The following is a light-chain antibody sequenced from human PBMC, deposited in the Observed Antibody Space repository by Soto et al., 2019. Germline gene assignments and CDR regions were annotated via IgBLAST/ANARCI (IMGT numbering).Light chain of an antibody. V-gene: IGKV1-27*01. Sequence: DIQMTQSPSSLSASVGDRVTITCRASQGISNYLAWYQQKPGKVPKLLIYAASTLQSVVPSRFSGSGSGTDFTLTISTLHPEDAATYYCQNYNSAPRFTFGPGTKVDIK. CDR2: AAS. CDR3: QNYNSAPRFT. CDR1: QGISNY. J-gene: IGKJ3*01.